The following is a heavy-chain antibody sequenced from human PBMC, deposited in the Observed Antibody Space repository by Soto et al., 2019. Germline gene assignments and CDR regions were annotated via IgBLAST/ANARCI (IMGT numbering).Heavy chain of an antibody. Sequence: QVQLQESGPGLVKPSQTLSLTCTVSGGSISSGGYYWSWIRQHPGKGLEWIGYIYYSGRTYYNPSLKSRVTISVDTSKNQFSLKLSSVTAADTAVYYCARELYCSGGSCYLRGNWCDPWGQGTLVTVSS. CDR3: ARELYCSGGSCYLRGNWCDP. D-gene: IGHD2-15*01. CDR2: IYYSGRT. V-gene: IGHV4-31*03. CDR1: GGSISSGGYY. J-gene: IGHJ5*02.